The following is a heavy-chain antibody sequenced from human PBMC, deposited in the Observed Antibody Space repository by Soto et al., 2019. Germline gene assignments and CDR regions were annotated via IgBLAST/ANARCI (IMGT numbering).Heavy chain of an antibody. D-gene: IGHD3-3*01. CDR1: GYTFTSYG. Sequence: QVQLVQSGAEVKKPGASVKVSCKASGYTFTSYGISWVRQAPGQGLEWMGWISAYNGNTNYAQKLQGRVTMTTDTSTSTAYMELRSPRSDDTAVYYCARVKNKYYDFWSGYDYWGQGTLVTVSS. V-gene: IGHV1-18*01. CDR3: ARVKNKYYDFWSGYDY. CDR2: ISAYNGNT. J-gene: IGHJ4*02.